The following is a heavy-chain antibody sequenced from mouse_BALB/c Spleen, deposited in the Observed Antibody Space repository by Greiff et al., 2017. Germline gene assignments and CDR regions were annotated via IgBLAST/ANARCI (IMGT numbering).Heavy chain of an antibody. CDR2: IYPGSGNT. V-gene: IGHV1-63*01. Sequence: QVQLKESGAELVRPGTSVKISCKASGYAFTNYWLGWVKQRPGHGLEWIGDIYPGSGNTYYNEKFKGKATLTADKSSSTAYMQLSSLTSEDSAVYFCAREGSTMITTAGYFDYWGQGTTLTVSS. CDR3: AREGSTMITTAGYFDY. J-gene: IGHJ2*01. CDR1: GYAFTNYW. D-gene: IGHD2-4*01.